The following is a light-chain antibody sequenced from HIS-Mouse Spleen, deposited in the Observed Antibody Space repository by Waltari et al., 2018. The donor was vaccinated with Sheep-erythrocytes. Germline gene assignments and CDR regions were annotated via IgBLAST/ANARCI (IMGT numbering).Light chain of an antibody. CDR3: NSRDSSGNHLV. J-gene: IGLJ2*01. CDR2: GKN. Sequence: SSELTQDPAVSVALGQTVRITYQGVSLRSYYASWYQQKPGQAPVLVIYGKNNRPSGIPDRFSGSSSGNTASLTIIGAQAEDDADYYCNSRDSSGNHLVFGGGTKLTVL. V-gene: IGLV3-19*01. CDR1: SLRSYY.